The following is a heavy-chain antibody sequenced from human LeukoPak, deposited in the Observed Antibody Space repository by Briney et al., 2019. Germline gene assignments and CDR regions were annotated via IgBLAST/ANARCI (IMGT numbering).Heavy chain of an antibody. V-gene: IGHV3-49*04. J-gene: IGHJ6*03. Sequence: PGGSLRLSCAASGFTFSSYEMNWVRQAPGKGLEWVGFIRSKPYGGTTEYAASVKGRFTISRDDSKSIAYLQMNSLKTKDTAVYYCTRDHPFYDIPNYYYYYYMDVWGKGTTVTISS. CDR3: TRDHPFYDIPNYYYYYYMDV. CDR1: GFTFSSYE. CDR2: IRSKPYGGTT. D-gene: IGHD3-9*01.